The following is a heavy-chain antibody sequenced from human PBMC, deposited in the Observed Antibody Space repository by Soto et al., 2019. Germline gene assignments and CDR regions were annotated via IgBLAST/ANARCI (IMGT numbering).Heavy chain of an antibody. D-gene: IGHD5-12*01. V-gene: IGHV4-34*01. Sequence: PSKTLSLTCAVYGGSFSGYYWSWIRQPPGKGLEWIGEINHSGSTNYNPSLKSRVTILVDTSKNQFSLKLSSVTAADTAVYYCARGPCGYPPSYWGQGTLVPVSS. CDR3: ARGPCGYPPSY. J-gene: IGHJ4*02. CDR2: INHSGST. CDR1: GGSFSGYY.